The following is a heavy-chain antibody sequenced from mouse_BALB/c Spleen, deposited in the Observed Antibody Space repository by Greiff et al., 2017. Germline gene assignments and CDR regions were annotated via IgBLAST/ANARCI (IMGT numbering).Heavy chain of an antibody. CDR1: GYAFTNYL. V-gene: IGHV1-54*01. CDR2: INPGSGGT. D-gene: IGHD2-2*01. Sequence: QVQLQQSGAELVRPGTSVKVSCKASGYAFTNYLIEWVKQRPGQGLEWIGVINPGSGGTNYNEKFKGKATLTADKSSSTAFMQLSSLTSDDSAVYFCARSWNRDGYDGDYFDYWGQGTTLTVSS. CDR3: ARSWNRDGYDGDYFDY. J-gene: IGHJ2*01.